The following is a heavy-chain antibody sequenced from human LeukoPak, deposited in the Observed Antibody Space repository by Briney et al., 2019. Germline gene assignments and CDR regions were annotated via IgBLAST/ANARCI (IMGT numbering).Heavy chain of an antibody. CDR3: ARGPDYDFWSGYSTPYYFDY. CDR1: GGSISSYY. D-gene: IGHD3-3*01. J-gene: IGHJ4*02. Sequence: SETLSLTCTVSGGSISSYYWSWIRQPPGKGLEWIGYIYYSGSTNYNPSLKSRVTISVDTSKNQFSLKLSSVTAADTAVYYCARGPDYDFWSGYSTPYYFDYWGQGTLVTASS. CDR2: IYYSGST. V-gene: IGHV4-59*01.